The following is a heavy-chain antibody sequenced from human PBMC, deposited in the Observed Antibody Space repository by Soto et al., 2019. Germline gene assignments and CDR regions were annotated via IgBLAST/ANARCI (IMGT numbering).Heavy chain of an antibody. CDR3: GEGHYYDSSGYPR. J-gene: IGHJ4*02. CDR2: INHSGST. D-gene: IGHD3-22*01. Sequence: PWETLSLTCAVYGGSFSGYYWSWIRQPPGKGLEWIGEINHSGSTNYNPSLKSRVTISVDTSKNQFSLKLSSVTAADTAVYYCGEGHYYDSSGYPRWGQGTLVTVSS. CDR1: GGSFSGYY. V-gene: IGHV4-34*01.